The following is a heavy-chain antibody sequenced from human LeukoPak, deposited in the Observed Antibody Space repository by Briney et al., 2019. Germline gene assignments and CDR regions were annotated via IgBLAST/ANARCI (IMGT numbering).Heavy chain of an antibody. CDR3: ARDRGDYNWFDP. CDR2: ISAYNGNT. D-gene: IGHD2-21*02. J-gene: IGHJ5*02. Sequence: EASVNVSCKASGYTFTIYGLSWVRQAPGQGLEWMGWISAYNGNTNYAQKLQGRVTMTTDTSTSTAYMELRSLRSDDTAVYYCARDRGDYNWFDPWGQGTLVTVSS. V-gene: IGHV1-18*01. CDR1: GYTFTIYG.